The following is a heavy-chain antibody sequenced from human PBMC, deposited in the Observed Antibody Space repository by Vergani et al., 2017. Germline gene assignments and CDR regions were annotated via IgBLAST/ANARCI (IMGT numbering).Heavy chain of an antibody. V-gene: IGHV3-49*03. J-gene: IGHJ4*02. CDR1: GFTFGDYA. Sequence: EVQLVESGGGLVQPGRSLRLSCTASGFTFGDYAMSWFRQAPGKGLEWVGFIRSKAYGGTTEYAASVKGRFTISRDDSKSIAYLQMNSLKTEDTAVYYCAKDSTPFDYWGQGTLVTVSS. D-gene: IGHD2-15*01. CDR2: IRSKAYGGTT. CDR3: AKDSTPFDY.